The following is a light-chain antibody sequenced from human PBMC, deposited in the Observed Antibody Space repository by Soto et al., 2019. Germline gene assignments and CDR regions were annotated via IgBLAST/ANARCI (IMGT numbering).Light chain of an antibody. CDR3: QQYNSYSWT. CDR2: KAY. J-gene: IGKJ1*01. Sequence: DIQMTQSPSTLSASVGDRVTITCRASQSLNNWLAWYQQKPGKAPKLLIYKAYSLESGVPSRFSGSGCGTDFTLTISRLQPDGFATYYCQQYNSYSWTFGQGTKVDIK. V-gene: IGKV1-5*03. CDR1: QSLNNW.